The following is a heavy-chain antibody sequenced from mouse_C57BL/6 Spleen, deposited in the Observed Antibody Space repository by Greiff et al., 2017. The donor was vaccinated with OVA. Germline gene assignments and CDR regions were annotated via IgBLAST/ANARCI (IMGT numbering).Heavy chain of an antibody. V-gene: IGHV5-16*01. Sequence: EVQGVESEGGLVQPGSSMKLSCTASGFTFSDYYMAWVRQVPEKGLEWVANINYDGSSTYYLDTLKSRFIISRANAKNILYLQMSSLKSEDTATYDCSRGHYYGSSYWFAYWGQGTLVTVSA. CDR1: GFTFSDYY. J-gene: IGHJ3*01. CDR2: INYDGSST. D-gene: IGHD1-1*01. CDR3: SRGHYYGSSYWFAY.